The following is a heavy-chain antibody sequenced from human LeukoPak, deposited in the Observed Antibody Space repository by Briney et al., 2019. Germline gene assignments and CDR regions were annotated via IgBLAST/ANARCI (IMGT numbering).Heavy chain of an antibody. CDR1: GGSINSYY. CDR2: IYTTGST. V-gene: IGHV4-4*07. D-gene: IGHD3-22*01. CDR3: ARDPLRFYDSVGSSFDF. J-gene: IGHJ4*02. Sequence: SETLSLTCTVSGGSINSYYWSWIRQPAGRGLEWIGRIYTTGSTNYNPSLKSRVTMSVDTSKNQFSLKLSSVTAADTAVYYCARDPLRFYDSVGSSFDFWGQGTLVTVSS.